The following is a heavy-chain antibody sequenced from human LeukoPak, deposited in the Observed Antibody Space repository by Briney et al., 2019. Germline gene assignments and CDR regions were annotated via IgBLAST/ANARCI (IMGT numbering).Heavy chain of an antibody. J-gene: IGHJ4*02. CDR3: AKDRLGYCSSTSWYTLSY. CDR2: ISYGGSSR. D-gene: IGHD2-2*02. Sequence: PAGALLLSCAASSVTFSSCGVHCGRQAPGRGVEGVAVISYGGSSRYYARSVRGRFTISRDNSKNTLYLQMNSLRAEDTAVYYFAKDRLGYCSSTSWYTLSYWGQGTLVTVSS. CDR1: SVTFSSCG. V-gene: IGHV3-30*18.